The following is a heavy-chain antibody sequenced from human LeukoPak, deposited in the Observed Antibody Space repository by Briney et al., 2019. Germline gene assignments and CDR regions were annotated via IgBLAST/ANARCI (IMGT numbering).Heavy chain of an antibody. CDR1: GGTFSSYA. J-gene: IGHJ4*02. CDR3: ARQGSGNGRYYFDY. V-gene: IGHV1-69*04. CDR2: IIPILGIA. D-gene: IGHD2-15*01. Sequence: SVKVSCTASGGTFSSYAISWVRQAPGQGLEWMGRIIPILGIANYAQKFQGRVTITADKSTSTAYMELSSLRSEDTAVYYCARQGSGNGRYYFDYWGQGTLVTVSS.